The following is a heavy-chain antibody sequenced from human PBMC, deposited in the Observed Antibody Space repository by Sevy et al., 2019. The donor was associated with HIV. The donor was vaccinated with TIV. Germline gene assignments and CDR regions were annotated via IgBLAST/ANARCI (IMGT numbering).Heavy chain of an antibody. D-gene: IGHD4-17*01. CDR1: GFTFSTYG. CDR2: IWFDGSNT. CDR3: ARDLEFYDYGDYGPAFMPDY. Sequence: GGSLRLSCAASGFTFSTYGMHWVRQAPGKGLEWGAVIWFDGSNTYYADSVKGRFTISRDIAKNTLHLQMNSLRVEDTAVYYCARDLEFYDYGDYGPAFMPDYWGQGTLVTVSS. J-gene: IGHJ4*02. V-gene: IGHV3-33*01.